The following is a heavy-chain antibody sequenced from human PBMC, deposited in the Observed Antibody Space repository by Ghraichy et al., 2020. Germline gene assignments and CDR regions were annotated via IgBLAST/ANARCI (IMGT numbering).Heavy chain of an antibody. V-gene: IGHV3-72*01. Sequence: LSLTCAASGFTLSDQYMDWVRQAPGRGLEWVGRTRSKADSYYTTYAASVKGRFTILRDDSMNSLYLQMNSLKTEDTAVYYCTRFRALCGTTTCQDYLGQGTLVTVSS. J-gene: IGHJ4*02. CDR1: GFTLSDQY. D-gene: IGHD2-2*01. CDR2: TRSKADSYYT. CDR3: TRFRALCGTTTCQDY.